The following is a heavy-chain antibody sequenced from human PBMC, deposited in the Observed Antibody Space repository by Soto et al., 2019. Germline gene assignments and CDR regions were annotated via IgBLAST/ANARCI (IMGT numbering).Heavy chain of an antibody. D-gene: IGHD4-4*01. Sequence: GGSLRLSCAASGFTFSNAWINWVRQAPGKGLEWVGRIKSKTDGGTTDYAAPVKGRFAISRDDSKNMVYLQMNSLKTEDPGIYYCAKDRTVTIAPADYWGRGTLVTVSS. CDR1: GFTFSNAW. J-gene: IGHJ4*02. CDR3: AKDRTVTIAPADY. CDR2: IKSKTDGGTT. V-gene: IGHV3-15*07.